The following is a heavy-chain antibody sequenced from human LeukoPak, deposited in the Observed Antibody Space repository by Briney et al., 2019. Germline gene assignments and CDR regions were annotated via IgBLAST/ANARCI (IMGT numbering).Heavy chain of an antibody. J-gene: IGHJ4*02. Sequence: SETLSLTCAVYGGSFSGNYWSWIRQTPGKGLEWIGEINHSGSTKFNPSLQSRVTMSVDTSKNQFSLNLRSVTAVDTAVYYCARARITIFGVVIMPHYFDYWGQGTLVTVSS. CDR2: INHSGST. CDR1: GGSFSGNY. CDR3: ARARITIFGVVIMPHYFDY. V-gene: IGHV4-34*01. D-gene: IGHD3-3*01.